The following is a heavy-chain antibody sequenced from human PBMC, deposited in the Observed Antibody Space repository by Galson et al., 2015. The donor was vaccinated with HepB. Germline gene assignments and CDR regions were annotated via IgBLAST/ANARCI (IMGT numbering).Heavy chain of an antibody. CDR2: TYYRSKWYS. J-gene: IGHJ6*02. CDR1: GDSVSSKSAA. D-gene: IGHD3-16*01. V-gene: IGHV6-1*01. Sequence: CAISGDSVSSKSAAWNWIRQSPSRGLEWLGRTYYRSKWYSEYAASVKSRITTNPDTSKNQFSLQLNSVTPEDAAVYYCARLGDVDVWGQGTTVTVSS. CDR3: ARLGDVDV.